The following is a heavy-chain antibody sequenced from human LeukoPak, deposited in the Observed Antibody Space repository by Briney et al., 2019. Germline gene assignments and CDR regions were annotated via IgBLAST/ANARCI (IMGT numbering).Heavy chain of an antibody. D-gene: IGHD5-24*01. CDR3: ARASRDGDYYYYMDV. Sequence: GGSLRPSCAASGFTFSSYGMHWVRQAPGKGLEWVANIKQDGSEKYYVDSVKGRFTISRDNAKNSLYLQMNSLRAEDTAVYYCARASRDGDYYYYMDVWGKGTTVTVSS. V-gene: IGHV3-7*01. CDR2: IKQDGSEK. CDR1: GFTFSSYG. J-gene: IGHJ6*03.